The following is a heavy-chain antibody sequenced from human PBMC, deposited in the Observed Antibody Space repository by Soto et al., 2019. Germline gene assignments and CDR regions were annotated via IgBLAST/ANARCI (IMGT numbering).Heavy chain of an antibody. CDR3: ARDIGSGWDRNAFDI. CDR1: GGSISSSSYY. V-gene: IGHV4-39*07. Sequence: SETLSLTFTVSGGSISSSSYYWGWILQPPGKGLEWIGSIYYSGSTYYNPSLKSRVTISVDTSKNQFSLKLSSVTAADTAVYYCARDIGSGWDRNAFDIWGQGTMVT. J-gene: IGHJ3*02. D-gene: IGHD6-19*01. CDR2: IYYSGST.